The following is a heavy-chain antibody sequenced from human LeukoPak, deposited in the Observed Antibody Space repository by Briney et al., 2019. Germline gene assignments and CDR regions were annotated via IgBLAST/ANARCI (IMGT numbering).Heavy chain of an antibody. Sequence: TSETLSLTCTVSGCSISSYYWSWIRQPAGKGLEWIGRIHISGRTNYNPSLKSRVTMSVDTSKNQFSLKLTSVTAADTAVYYCARDRYYYDSSGYPNWFDPWGQGTLVTVSS. CDR2: IHISGRT. J-gene: IGHJ5*02. CDR3: ARDRYYYDSSGYPNWFDP. V-gene: IGHV4-4*07. CDR1: GCSISSYY. D-gene: IGHD3-22*01.